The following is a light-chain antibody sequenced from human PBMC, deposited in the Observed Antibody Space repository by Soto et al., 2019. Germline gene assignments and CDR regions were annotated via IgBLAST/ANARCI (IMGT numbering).Light chain of an antibody. V-gene: IGKV3-15*01. J-gene: IGKJ2*01. Sequence: EIVMTQSPATLSVSPGERATLSCRASQSITSNLAWYQQKPGQAPRLLIYAASTRATGIPARFSGSGSRTEFTLTINSLQSEDFAVYYCQHYNNWPYTFGQGTKLEIK. CDR3: QHYNNWPYT. CDR1: QSITSN. CDR2: AAS.